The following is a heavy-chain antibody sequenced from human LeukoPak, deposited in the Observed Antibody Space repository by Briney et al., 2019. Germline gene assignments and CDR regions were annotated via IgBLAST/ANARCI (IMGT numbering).Heavy chain of an antibody. V-gene: IGHV7-4-1*02. D-gene: IGHD3-10*01. CDR3: AAIGAHSFDY. J-gene: IGHJ4*02. CDR1: GCTFTNYA. Sequence: ASVKVSCKTSGCTFTNYAMNWVRQAPGQGLEFMGWINTGTGNPTYAQGFTGRIVFSLDTSVSTAYLHINTLKPEDTAVYYCAAIGAHSFDYWGQGTLVTVSS. CDR2: INTGTGNP.